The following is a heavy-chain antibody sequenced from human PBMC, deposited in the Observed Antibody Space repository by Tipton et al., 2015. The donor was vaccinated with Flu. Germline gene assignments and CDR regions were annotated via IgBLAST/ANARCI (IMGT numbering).Heavy chain of an antibody. Sequence: SLRLSCAASGFTFSSYGMHWVRQAPGKGLEWVAVISYDGRNEDYEDSVKGRFTISRDNSKNTLYLQMNSLRAEDTAVYYCAKDTGTHYDVFTWIGVFDYWGQGTLVTVSS. CDR3: AKDTGTHYDVFTWIGVFDY. V-gene: IGHV3-30*18. D-gene: IGHD3-9*01. J-gene: IGHJ4*02. CDR1: GFTFSSYG. CDR2: ISYDGRNE.